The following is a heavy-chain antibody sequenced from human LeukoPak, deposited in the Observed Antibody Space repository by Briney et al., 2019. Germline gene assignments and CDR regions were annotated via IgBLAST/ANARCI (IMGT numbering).Heavy chain of an antibody. CDR1: GFTFSSSW. D-gene: IGHD5-18*01. V-gene: IGHV3-7*01. J-gene: IGHJ4*02. Sequence: PGGSLRLSCAASGFTFSSSWMTWVRQAPGKGLEWVASINQDGGEIHYVDSVKGRFTISRDNAKTSLYLQMNSLRAEDTAVYYCARDLSGVTGYTYGRGIDYWGQGTLVTVSS. CDR3: ARDLSGVTGYTYGRGIDY. CDR2: INQDGGEI.